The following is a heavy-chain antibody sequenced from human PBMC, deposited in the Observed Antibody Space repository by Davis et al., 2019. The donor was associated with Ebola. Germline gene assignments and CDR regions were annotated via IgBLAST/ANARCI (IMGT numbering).Heavy chain of an antibody. CDR2: INHSGST. Sequence: PSETLSLTCTVSSGSISGYHWSWIRQPPGKGLEWIGEINHSGSTNYNPSLKSRVTISVDTSKNQFSLKLSSVTAADTAVYYCARGQASVVTQGSGAFDIWGQGTMVTVSS. V-gene: IGHV4-34*01. J-gene: IGHJ3*02. CDR1: SGSISGYH. D-gene: IGHD4-23*01. CDR3: ARGQASVVTQGSGAFDI.